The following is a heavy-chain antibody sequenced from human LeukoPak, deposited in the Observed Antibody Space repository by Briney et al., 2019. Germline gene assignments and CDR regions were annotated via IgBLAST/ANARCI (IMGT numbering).Heavy chain of an antibody. Sequence: PGGSLRLSCAASGFTFSSYAMSWVRQAPGKGLEWVSAISGSGGSTYYADSVKGRFTISRDNSKNTLYPQMNSLRAEDTAVYYCAKDHDYYDSSGYYPTFDYWGQGTLVTVSS. D-gene: IGHD3-22*01. CDR3: AKDHDYYDSSGYYPTFDY. J-gene: IGHJ4*02. CDR1: GFTFSSYA. V-gene: IGHV3-23*01. CDR2: ISGSGGST.